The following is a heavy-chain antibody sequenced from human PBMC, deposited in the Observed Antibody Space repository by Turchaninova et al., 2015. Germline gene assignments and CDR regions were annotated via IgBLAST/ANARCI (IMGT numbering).Heavy chain of an antibody. CDR2: ISAYNGNT. CDR3: ARGHDDYDGSDTGEVLH. D-gene: IGHD3-22*01. V-gene: IGHV1-18*04. J-gene: IGHJ4*02. Sequence: VSCKASGYSFSSYGIGWVRQAPGQGLEWVGWISAYNGNTKYAQRLQGRVTMTTDTSTSTAYMELRSLRSDDTGIYYCARGHDDYDGSDTGEVLHWGQGTLVTVSS. CDR1: GYSFSSYG.